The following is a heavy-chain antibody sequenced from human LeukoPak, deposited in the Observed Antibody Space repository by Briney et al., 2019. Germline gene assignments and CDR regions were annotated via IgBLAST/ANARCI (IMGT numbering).Heavy chain of an antibody. CDR2: ISISSTYI. CDR3: ARDLGIGAPGGFDY. J-gene: IGHJ4*02. V-gene: IGHV3-21*01. Sequence: SVGSLRLSSAASGFTFITYSMSWVCQGPGKGLEWVSTISISSTYIYYTDSVKGRFTISRDNSQNSVYLQMASMRGDATAVYYWARDLGIGAPGGFDYWGQGTLVTVSS. D-gene: IGHD6-13*01. CDR1: GFTFITYS.